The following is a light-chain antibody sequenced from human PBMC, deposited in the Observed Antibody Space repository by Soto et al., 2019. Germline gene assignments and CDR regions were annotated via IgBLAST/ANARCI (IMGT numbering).Light chain of an antibody. Sequence: DIVMTQSPLSLPVTPGEPASISCRSSQSLLYSNGYNYLDWYLQKPGQSPQLLIHLGSNRAAGVSDRLSVSELGTDVTLKISRVEAEDVGVYYSMLTLEIPFTFGLGTNLEIK. CDR3: MLTLEIPFT. CDR2: LGS. J-gene: IGKJ2*01. CDR1: QSLLYSNGYNY. V-gene: IGKV2-28*01.